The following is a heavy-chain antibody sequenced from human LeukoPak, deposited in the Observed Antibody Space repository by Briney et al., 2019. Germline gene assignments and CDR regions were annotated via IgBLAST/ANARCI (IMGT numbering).Heavy chain of an antibody. CDR3: AKGIHSTGYYPFDY. CDR1: GFTFSSYA. Sequence: GGSLRLSCAASGFTFSSYAMSWVRQAPGKGLEWVSAISESGDNTYYADSVKGRFIISRDNSKSTLYLQLNSLRAEDTAIYYCAKGIHSTGYYPFDYWGQGTLVTVSS. V-gene: IGHV3-23*01. CDR2: ISESGDNT. D-gene: IGHD3-22*01. J-gene: IGHJ4*02.